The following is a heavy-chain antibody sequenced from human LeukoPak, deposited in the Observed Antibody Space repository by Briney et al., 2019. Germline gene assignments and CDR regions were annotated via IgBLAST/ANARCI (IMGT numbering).Heavy chain of an antibody. Sequence: GGSLRLSCEVSGVTFSSYAMSWARQAPGKGLEWVSGISSSGGTTYYAGSVRGRVTISRDISKNTLYLQMNSLRAEDTAVYYCAKPPPSSYYYYYGMDVWGQGTTVTVSS. CDR3: AKPPPSSYYYYYGMDV. J-gene: IGHJ6*02. CDR2: ISSSGGTT. V-gene: IGHV3-23*01. CDR1: GVTFSSYA. D-gene: IGHD6-13*01.